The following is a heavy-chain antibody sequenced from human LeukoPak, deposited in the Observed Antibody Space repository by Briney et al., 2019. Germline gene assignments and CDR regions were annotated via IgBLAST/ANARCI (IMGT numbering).Heavy chain of an antibody. CDR1: GYTFTTYG. D-gene: IGHD2-15*01. Sequence: ASVKVSCKASGYTFTTYGINWVRQAPGQGLEWMGWITTNSGNPTYAQGFTGRLVFSLDTSVRTTYLQISSLKAEDTAIYYCARGRGYCSDSSCYFDYWGQGALVTVSS. CDR2: ITTNSGNP. CDR3: ARGRGYCSDSSCYFDY. J-gene: IGHJ4*02. V-gene: IGHV7-4-1*02.